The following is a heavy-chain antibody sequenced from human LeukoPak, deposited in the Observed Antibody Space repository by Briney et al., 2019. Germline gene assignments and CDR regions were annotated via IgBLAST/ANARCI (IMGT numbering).Heavy chain of an antibody. CDR2: IKGKTDGGTP. CDR1: GFTFSSAW. Sequence: GGSLRLSCAASGFTFSSAWMTWVRQAPGKGLEWVGRIKGKTDGGTPDYAAPVKGRFTISRDRSEDTLYLQMNSLKTEDTAVYYCAKDLQQWLVPNFDYWGQGTLVTVSS. J-gene: IGHJ4*02. V-gene: IGHV3-15*05. CDR3: AKDLQQWLVPNFDY. D-gene: IGHD6-19*01.